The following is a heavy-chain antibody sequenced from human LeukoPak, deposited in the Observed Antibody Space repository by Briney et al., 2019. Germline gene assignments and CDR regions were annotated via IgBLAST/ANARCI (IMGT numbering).Heavy chain of an antibody. D-gene: IGHD5-18*01. Sequence: SETLSLTCTVSGGSFSGYYWSWIRQPPGKGLEWIGYIYSSGGAIYNPSLKSRVSMSVDTSNNQFTLKLKSVTAADKAVYYCARQGDTAYYYVDYWGQGTLVTVSS. CDR3: ARQGDTAYYYVDY. V-gene: IGHV4-59*08. CDR1: GGSFSGYY. J-gene: IGHJ4*02. CDR2: IYSSGGA.